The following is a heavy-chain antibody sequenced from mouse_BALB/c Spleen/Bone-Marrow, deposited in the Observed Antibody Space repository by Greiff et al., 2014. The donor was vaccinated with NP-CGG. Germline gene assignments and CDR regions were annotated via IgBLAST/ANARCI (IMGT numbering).Heavy chain of an antibody. Sequence: VQLQQSGAELVKPGGSVKLSCTASGFNIKDTYMHWGKQRPEQGLEWVGRIDPANGNTKYDPKFQGKATITADTSSNTAYLQLSSLTSEDTAVYYCAMYYYGSSLFAYWGQGTLVTVSA. CDR3: AMYYYGSSLFAY. J-gene: IGHJ3*01. CDR1: GFNIKDTY. V-gene: IGHV14-3*02. CDR2: IDPANGNT. D-gene: IGHD1-1*01.